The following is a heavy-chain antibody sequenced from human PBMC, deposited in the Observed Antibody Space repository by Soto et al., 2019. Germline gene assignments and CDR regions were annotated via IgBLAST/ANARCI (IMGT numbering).Heavy chain of an antibody. J-gene: IGHJ4*02. Sequence: GGSLRLSCAASGFTFDDYSMHWVRQAPGKGLEWVSLISWDGRSTYYADSVEGRFTISRDNSKNSLYLQMNSLTTEDTAFYYCGKDGAVSGYTYLDYWGQGALVTVSS. CDR2: ISWDGRST. V-gene: IGHV3-43*01. CDR1: GFTFDDYS. CDR3: GKDGAVSGYTYLDY. D-gene: IGHD5-12*01.